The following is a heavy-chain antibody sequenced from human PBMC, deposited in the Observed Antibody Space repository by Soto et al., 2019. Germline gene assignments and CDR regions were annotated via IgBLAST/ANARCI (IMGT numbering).Heavy chain of an antibody. CDR2: ISATGGGT. CDR3: AKDRRAGGNSAFYFDF. Sequence: PGGSLRLSCAASGFKFSNYAMSWVRQAPGKGLEWVSPISATGGGTYYADSVKGRFTISRDNSHNTLYLQVHSLTAEDTAVYYCAKDRRAGGNSAFYFDFWGQGAKVTVYS. V-gene: IGHV3-23*01. J-gene: IGHJ4*02. D-gene: IGHD3-16*01. CDR1: GFKFSNYA.